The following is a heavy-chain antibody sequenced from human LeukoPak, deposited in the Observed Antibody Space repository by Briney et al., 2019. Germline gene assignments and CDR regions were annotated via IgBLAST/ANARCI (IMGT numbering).Heavy chain of an antibody. J-gene: IGHJ4*02. Sequence: GGSLRLSCAAAGFTMSSYDMHSVRQARGKGLEWVAFIQYDENNKYSADSVKGRLTISRDTSKNTLYLQMNSLRAEDTAVYYCAKLLRFGELLATDYWGQGTLVTVSS. CDR3: AKLLRFGELLATDY. CDR1: GFTMSSYD. D-gene: IGHD3-10*01. V-gene: IGHV3-30*02. CDR2: IQYDENNK.